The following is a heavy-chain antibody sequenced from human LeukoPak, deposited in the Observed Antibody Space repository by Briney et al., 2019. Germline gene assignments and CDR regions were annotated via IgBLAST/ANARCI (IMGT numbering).Heavy chain of an antibody. D-gene: IGHD4-17*01. CDR1: GGSISSSNW. J-gene: IGHJ4*02. CDR3: ARYTADYGFDY. Sequence: RASGTLSLTCAVSGGSISSSNWWSWVRQPPGKGLEWIGEIYHSGSTNYNPSLKGRVTISVDKSKNQFSLKLSSVTAADTAVYYCARYTADYGFDYWGQGTLVTVSS. V-gene: IGHV4-4*02. CDR2: IYHSGST.